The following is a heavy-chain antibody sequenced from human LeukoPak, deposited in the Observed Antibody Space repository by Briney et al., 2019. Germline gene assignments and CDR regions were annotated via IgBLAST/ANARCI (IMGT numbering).Heavy chain of an antibody. J-gene: IGHJ4*02. Sequence: ASVKVSCKASGGTFSSYAISWVRQAPGQGLEWMGRIIPIFGTANYAQKFQGRVTITTDESTSTAYMELSSLRSEDTAVYYCAGEGLGITGTELAVGYLWGQGTLVTVSS. CDR3: AGEGLGITGTELAVGYL. D-gene: IGHD1-7*01. CDR2: IIPIFGTA. V-gene: IGHV1-69*05. CDR1: GGTFSSYA.